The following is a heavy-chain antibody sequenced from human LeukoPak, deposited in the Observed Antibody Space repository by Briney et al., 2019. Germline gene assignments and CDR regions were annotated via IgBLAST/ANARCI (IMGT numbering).Heavy chain of an antibody. CDR1: GFTFSSYW. Sequence: GGSLRLSCAASGFTFSSYWMTWVRQAPGKGLEWVASINQDQNEIHYVDSVRGRFTISRDNAKNSLYLQMNSLRAEDTAVYYCARDLLYGIAVAANWFDPWGQGTLVTVSS. D-gene: IGHD6-19*01. CDR3: ARDLLYGIAVAANWFDP. J-gene: IGHJ5*02. CDR2: INQDQNEI. V-gene: IGHV3-7*01.